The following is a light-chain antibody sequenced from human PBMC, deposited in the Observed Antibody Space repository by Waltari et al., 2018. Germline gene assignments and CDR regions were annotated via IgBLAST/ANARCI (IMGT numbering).Light chain of an antibody. Sequence: DIQMTQSPSSLSPSVGARVILTCRASQAISTFLACFQLKPGKAPKSLIYAASTLQTGVSSNFSGSGSGTDFTLTISSLQPGDCATYYCQQYSTFPPTFGGGTRVEI. CDR1: QAISTF. CDR2: AAS. CDR3: QQYSTFPPT. J-gene: IGKJ4*01. V-gene: IGKV1-16*02.